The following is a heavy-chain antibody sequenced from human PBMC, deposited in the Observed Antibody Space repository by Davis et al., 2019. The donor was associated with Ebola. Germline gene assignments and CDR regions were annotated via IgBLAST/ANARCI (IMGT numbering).Heavy chain of an antibody. CDR1: GYTFTSYD. CDR2: MNGNSGNT. J-gene: IGHJ1*01. V-gene: IGHV1-8*01. D-gene: IGHD3-9*01. Sequence: ASVKVSCKASGYTFTSYDIHWVRQATGQGLEWMGWMNGNSGNTGYAQKFQGRVTMPRDTSISTAYMELSSLRSDDTAIYYCARVEVTGLGYFPHWGQGTLVTVSS. CDR3: ARVEVTGLGYFPH.